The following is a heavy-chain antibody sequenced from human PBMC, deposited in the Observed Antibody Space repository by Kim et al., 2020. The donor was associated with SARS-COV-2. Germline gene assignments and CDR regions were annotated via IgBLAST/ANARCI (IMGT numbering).Heavy chain of an antibody. Sequence: GGSLRLSCAASGFTFSSYAMSWVRQAPGKGLEWVSAISGSGGSTYYADSVKGRFTISRDNSKNTLYLQMNSLRAEDTAVYYCAKGDCSMEILTTNCYHGMDVWGQGTTLTVSS. CDR3: AKGDCSMEILTTNCYHGMDV. V-gene: IGHV3-23*01. J-gene: IGHJ6*01. CDR1: GFTFSSYA. CDR2: ISGSGGST. D-gene: IGHD2-8*01.